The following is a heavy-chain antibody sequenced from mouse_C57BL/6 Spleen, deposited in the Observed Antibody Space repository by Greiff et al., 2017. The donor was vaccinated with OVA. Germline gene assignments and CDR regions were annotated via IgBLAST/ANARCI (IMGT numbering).Heavy chain of an antibody. Sequence: VQLQQSGAELVRPGASVKLSCTASGFNIKDDYMHWVKQRPEQGLEWIGWIDPENGDTEYASKFQGKATITADPSSNTAYLQLSSLTSEDTAVYYCTTGDGDYWGQGTTLTVSS. CDR3: TTGDGDY. V-gene: IGHV14-4*01. D-gene: IGHD3-3*01. J-gene: IGHJ2*01. CDR1: GFNIKDDY. CDR2: IDPENGDT.